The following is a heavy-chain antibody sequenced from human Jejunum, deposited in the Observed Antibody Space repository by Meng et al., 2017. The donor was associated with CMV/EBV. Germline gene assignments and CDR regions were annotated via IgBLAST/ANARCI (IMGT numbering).Heavy chain of an antibody. V-gene: IGHV4-59*11. CDR1: GESMGIHY. D-gene: IGHD1-1*01. Sequence: SGESMGIHYWPWIRQPPGKRLEWMGHVYYSESATYSPSLRSRVTISVDMSKNQFSLQLRSVTAADTAMYFCARGLGHASNNSHDYWGQGTLVTVSS. CDR3: ARGLGHASNNSHDY. CDR2: VYYSESA. J-gene: IGHJ4*02.